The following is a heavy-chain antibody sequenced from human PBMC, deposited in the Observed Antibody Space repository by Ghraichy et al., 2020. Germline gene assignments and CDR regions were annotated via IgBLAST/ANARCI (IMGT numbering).Heavy chain of an antibody. V-gene: IGHV1-2*02. D-gene: IGHD1-20*01. J-gene: IGHJ6*02. CDR2: INPGGGGT. Sequence: VKVSCKASGYTFSDYYIHWVRQAPGQGLEWMGWINPGGGGTNYAQKFQGRVTMTRDTSITTAYMELRRLRSDDTAVYYCARDLVTGDSYYYYGLDVWGRGTTVTVS. CDR3: ARDLVTGDSYYYYGLDV. CDR1: GYTFSDYY.